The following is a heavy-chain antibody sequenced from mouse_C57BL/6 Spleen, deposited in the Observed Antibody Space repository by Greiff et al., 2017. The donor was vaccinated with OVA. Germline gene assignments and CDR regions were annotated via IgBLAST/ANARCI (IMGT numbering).Heavy chain of an antibody. CDR2: IDPSDSYT. CDR3: ARSGIYSNYVLDY. V-gene: IGHV1-69*01. CDR1: GYTFTSYW. Sequence: QVQLQQPGAELVMPGASVKLSCKASGYTFTSYWMHWVKQRPGQGLEWIGEIDPSDSYTNYNQKFKGKSTLTVDKSSSTAYMQLSSLTSEDSAVYYCARSGIYSNYVLDYWGQGTTLTVSS. D-gene: IGHD2-5*01. J-gene: IGHJ2*01.